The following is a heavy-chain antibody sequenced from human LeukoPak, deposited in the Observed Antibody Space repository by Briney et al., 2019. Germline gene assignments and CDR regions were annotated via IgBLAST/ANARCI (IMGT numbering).Heavy chain of an antibody. CDR2: INPNSGGT. CDR1: GYTFTGYY. CDR3: ARERGTAAATRTGLDY. Sequence: ASVKVSCKASGYTFTGYYMHWVRQAPGQGLEWMGWINPNSGGTNYAQKFQGWVTMTRDTSISTAYMELSRLRSDDTAVYYCARERGTAAATRTGLDYWGQGTLVTVSP. V-gene: IGHV1-2*04. D-gene: IGHD6-13*01. J-gene: IGHJ4*02.